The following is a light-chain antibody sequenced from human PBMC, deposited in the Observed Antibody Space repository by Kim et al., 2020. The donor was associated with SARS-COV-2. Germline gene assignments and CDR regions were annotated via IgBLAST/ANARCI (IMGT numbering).Light chain of an antibody. J-gene: IGKJ1*01. CDR1: QDIGNY. V-gene: IGKV1-9*01. CDR3: QQYNFLPRT. CDR2: AAS. Sequence: GDRVTITCRDSQDIGNYLAWYQQDPGKAPKLLIYAASTLQTGVPSRFSGSGSGTEFTLTISSLQPEDFTTYSCQQYNFLPRTFGQGTKVDIK.